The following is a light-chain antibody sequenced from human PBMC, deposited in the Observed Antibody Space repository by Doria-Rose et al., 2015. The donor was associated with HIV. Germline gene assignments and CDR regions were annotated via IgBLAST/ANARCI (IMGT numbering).Light chain of an antibody. CDR2: DGS. Sequence: TQSPGTLSLSPGERATLSSRASQSFSSTYLAWYQQKPGQAPSLLIYDGSTRATGIPDRFSASGSGTDFTLTINRLEPEDVALYYCHQYGTSWTFGQGTKVEI. CDR3: HQYGTSWT. V-gene: IGKV3-20*01. J-gene: IGKJ1*01. CDR1: QSFSSTY.